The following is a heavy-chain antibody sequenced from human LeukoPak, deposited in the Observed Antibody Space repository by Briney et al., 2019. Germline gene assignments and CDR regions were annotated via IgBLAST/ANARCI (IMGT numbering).Heavy chain of an antibody. CDR3: ARDLGSSTPSGF. CDR2: IFYSGST. J-gene: IGHJ6*04. Sequence: PSETLSLTCTVSGGSISTSNYYWGWIRQPPGKGLEWIGNIFYSGSTYYSPSLKSRVTISLDTSRNQFSLKLTSVTAADTAVYYCARDLGSSTPSGFWGKGTTVTVSS. V-gene: IGHV4-39*07. CDR1: GGSISTSNYY. D-gene: IGHD3-16*01.